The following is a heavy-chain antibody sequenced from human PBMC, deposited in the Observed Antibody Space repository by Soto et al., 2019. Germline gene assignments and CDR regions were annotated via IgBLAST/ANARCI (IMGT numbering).Heavy chain of an antibody. CDR1: GFTFSNAW. V-gene: IGHV3-15*01. CDR2: IKSKTDGGTT. Sequence: GGSLRLSCAASGFTFSNAWMSWVRQAPGKGLEWVGRIKSKTDGGTTDYAAPVKGRFTISRDDSKNTLYLQMNSLETEDTAVYYCTTDNPEWLSPLDPWGQGTLVTVYS. CDR3: TTDNPEWLSPLDP. J-gene: IGHJ5*02. D-gene: IGHD3-3*01.